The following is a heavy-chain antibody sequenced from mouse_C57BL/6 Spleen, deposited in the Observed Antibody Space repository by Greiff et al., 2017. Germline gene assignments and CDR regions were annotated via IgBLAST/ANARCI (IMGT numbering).Heavy chain of an antibody. D-gene: IGHD1-1*01. CDR2: IYPRSGNT. Sequence: QVQLKQSGAELARPGASVKLSCKASGYTFTSYGISWVKQRTGQGLEWIGEIYPRSGNTYYNEKFKGKATLTADKSSSTAYMELRSLTSEDSAVYFCARGGTTVVSRYYAMDYWGQGTSVTVSS. CDR3: ARGGTTVVSRYYAMDY. J-gene: IGHJ4*01. CDR1: GYTFTSYG. V-gene: IGHV1-81*01.